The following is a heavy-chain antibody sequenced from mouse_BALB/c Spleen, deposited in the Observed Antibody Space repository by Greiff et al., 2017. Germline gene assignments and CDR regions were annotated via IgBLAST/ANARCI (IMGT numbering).Heavy chain of an antibody. CDR1: GFTFSSYA. CDR2: ISSGGSYT. D-gene: IGHD3-1*01. Sequence: VQLKQSGGGLVKPGGSLKLSCAASGFTFSSYAMSWVRQSPEKRLEWVAEISSGGSYTYYPDTVTGRFTISRDNAKNTLYLEMSSLRSEDTAMYYCARGRDYAMDYWGQGTSVTVSS. CDR3: ARGRDYAMDY. J-gene: IGHJ4*01. V-gene: IGHV5-9-4*01.